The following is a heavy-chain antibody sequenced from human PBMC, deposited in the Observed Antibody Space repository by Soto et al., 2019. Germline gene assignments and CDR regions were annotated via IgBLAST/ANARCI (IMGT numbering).Heavy chain of an antibody. V-gene: IGHV1-69*12. D-gene: IGHD3-16*01. J-gene: IGHJ5*02. CDR2: IIPIFGTA. CDR1: GGTFSSYA. CDR3: AREDFHGGTPSWFDP. Sequence: QVQLVQSGAEVKKPGSSVKVSCKASGGTFSSYAISWVRQAPGQGLEWMGGIIPIFGTANYAQKFQGRVTMTADESTSTGYMELSSLRSEDTAVYYCAREDFHGGTPSWFDPWGQGTLVTVSS.